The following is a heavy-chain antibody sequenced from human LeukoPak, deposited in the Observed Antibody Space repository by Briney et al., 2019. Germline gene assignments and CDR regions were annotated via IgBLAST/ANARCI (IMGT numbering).Heavy chain of an antibody. CDR1: GYSFINYW. CDR2: IYPGDSQT. V-gene: IGHV5-51*01. D-gene: IGHD4-17*01. J-gene: IGHJ4*02. CDR3: ARHWGHYGDYGGFDS. Sequence: GESLKISCKSSGYSFINYWVGWARQMPGKGLEWMGIIYPGDSQTRYSPSFQGQVTISVDKSISTAYLQWSSLKASDPAMYYCARHWGHYGDYGGFDSWGQGTLVTVSS.